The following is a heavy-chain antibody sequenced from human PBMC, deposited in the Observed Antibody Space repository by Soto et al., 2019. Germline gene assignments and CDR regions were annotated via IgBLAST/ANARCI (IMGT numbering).Heavy chain of an antibody. CDR2: FDPEDGET. D-gene: IGHD1-26*01. CDR1: GYTLTELS. V-gene: IGHV1-24*01. Sequence: ASVKVSCKVSGYTLTELSMHWVRQAPGKGLEWMGGFDPEDGETIYAQKFQGRVTMTEDTSTDTAYMELSSLRSGDTAVYYCATDLSGSYSGEGYYGMDVWGQGTTVTVSS. J-gene: IGHJ6*02. CDR3: ATDLSGSYSGEGYYGMDV.